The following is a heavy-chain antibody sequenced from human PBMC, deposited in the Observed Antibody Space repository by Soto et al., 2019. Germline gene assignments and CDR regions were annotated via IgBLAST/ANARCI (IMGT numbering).Heavy chain of an antibody. CDR3: ARDMDRSGPRHNWFDS. D-gene: IGHD3-10*01. V-gene: IGHV1-69*08. CDR2: FIVRLGIG. Sequence: QVQLEQSGAEVKKPGSSVKVSCKASGGTFNSQTISWVRQAPGQGLLWMGRFIVRLGIGNYAQNFQGRVTFTADKSTSTAYMALNSLTSDDTAVYYCARDMDRSGPRHNWFDSWGQGTLVTVSS. CDR1: GGTFNSQT. J-gene: IGHJ5*01.